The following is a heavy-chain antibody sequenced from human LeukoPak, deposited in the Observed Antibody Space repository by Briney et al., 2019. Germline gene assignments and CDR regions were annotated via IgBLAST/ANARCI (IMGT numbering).Heavy chain of an antibody. CDR3: AREHCGATSCSYFDY. CDR1: RFTFSSYE. V-gene: IGHV3-48*03. D-gene: IGHD2-2*01. Sequence: PGRSLRLSCAASRFTFSSYEMNWVRQAPGNLLEWVSYISSSGSSIYYADSVKDRFTISRDNAKNSMYLQVNSLRAEDTAVYYCAREHCGATSCSYFDYWGQGTLVTVSS. CDR2: ISSSGSSI. J-gene: IGHJ4*02.